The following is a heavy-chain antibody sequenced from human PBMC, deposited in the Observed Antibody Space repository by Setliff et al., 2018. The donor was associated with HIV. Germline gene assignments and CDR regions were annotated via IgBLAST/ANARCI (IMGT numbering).Heavy chain of an antibody. CDR3: ARDRIVGASMCYAFDI. Sequence: GGSLRLSCAASGFTVRSSYMSWVRQAPGKGLQWVSVLYSGGSIYYADSVRGRFTISRDNSKNTLYLQMNRLRAEDTAVYYCARDRIVGASMCYAFDIWGQGTMVTVSS. J-gene: IGHJ3*02. CDR1: GFTVRSSY. CDR2: LYSGGSI. D-gene: IGHD1-26*01. V-gene: IGHV3-66*02.